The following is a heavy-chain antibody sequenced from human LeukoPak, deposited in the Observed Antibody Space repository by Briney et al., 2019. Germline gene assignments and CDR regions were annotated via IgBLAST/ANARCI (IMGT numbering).Heavy chain of an antibody. V-gene: IGHV4-34*01. CDR1: GGSFSGYY. D-gene: IGHD3-22*01. CDR3: ARKGYYYDSSGYYLYYFDY. CDR2: INHSGST. J-gene: IGHJ4*02. Sequence: PSETLSLTCAVYGGSFSGYYWSWIRQPPGKGLEWIGEINHSGSTNYNPSLKSRVTISVDTSKNQFSLKLSSVTAADTAVYYCARKGYYYDSSGYYLYYFDYWGQGTLVTVSS.